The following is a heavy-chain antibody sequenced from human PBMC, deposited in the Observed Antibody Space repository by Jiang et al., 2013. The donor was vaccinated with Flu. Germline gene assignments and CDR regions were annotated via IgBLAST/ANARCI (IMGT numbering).Heavy chain of an antibody. CDR1: GASIRSGGYY. D-gene: IGHD3-10*01. V-gene: IGHV4-31*03. J-gene: IGHJ4*02. Sequence: GLVKPSQTLSLTCTVSGASIRSGGYYWSWIRQHPGKGLEWIGYIHSSGSTYYSPSLKSRLTISADTSKNQFSLNLSSVTAADTAVYYCARERGSVEAATFGFYFDFWGQGTLVAVSS. CDR3: ARERGSVEAATFGFYFDF. CDR2: IHSSGST.